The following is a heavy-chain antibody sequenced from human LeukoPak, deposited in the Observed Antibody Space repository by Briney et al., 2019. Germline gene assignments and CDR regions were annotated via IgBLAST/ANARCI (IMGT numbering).Heavy chain of an antibody. CDR2: ISSSSSYI. CDR3: ARDHSIDGYNPNYFDY. Sequence: KTGGSLRLSCAASGFTFSSYSMNWVRQAPGKGLEWVSSISSSSSYIYYADSVKGRFTISRDNAKNSLYLQMNSLRAEDTAVYYCARDHSIDGYNPNYFDYWGQGTLVTVSS. J-gene: IGHJ4*02. CDR1: GFTFSSYS. V-gene: IGHV3-21*01. D-gene: IGHD5-24*01.